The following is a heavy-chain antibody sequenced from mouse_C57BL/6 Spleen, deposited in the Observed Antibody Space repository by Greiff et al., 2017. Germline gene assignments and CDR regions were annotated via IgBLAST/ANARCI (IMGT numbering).Heavy chain of an antibody. J-gene: IGHJ1*03. CDR2: IYPRDGST. D-gene: IGHD1-1*01. V-gene: IGHV1-85*01. Sequence: VQLQQSGPELVKPGASVKLSCKASGYTFTSYDINWVKQRPGQGLEWIGWIYPRDGSTKYNEKFKGKATLTVDTSSSTAYMELHSLTSEDSAVYFCARNAGAYYGSSYWYFDVWGTGTTVTVSS. CDR3: ARNAGAYYGSSYWYFDV. CDR1: GYTFTSYD.